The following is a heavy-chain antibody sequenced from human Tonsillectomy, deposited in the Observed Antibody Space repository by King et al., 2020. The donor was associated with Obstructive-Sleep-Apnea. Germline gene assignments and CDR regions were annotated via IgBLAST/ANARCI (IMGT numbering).Heavy chain of an antibody. CDR2: IYYSETT. Sequence: QLQESGPGLVKPSETLSLTCTVSDGSISSYYWSWIRQPPGKGLEWIGYIYYSETTNYNPSLKSRVTISMDTSNNQFSLRLSSVTASDPAVYYCARLGSGYLFDYWGQGALVTVSS. CDR1: DGSISSYY. CDR3: ARLGSGYLFDY. J-gene: IGHJ4*02. V-gene: IGHV4-59*08. D-gene: IGHD5-12*01.